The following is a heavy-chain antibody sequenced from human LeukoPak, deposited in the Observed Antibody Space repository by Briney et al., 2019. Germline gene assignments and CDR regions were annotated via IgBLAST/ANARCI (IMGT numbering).Heavy chain of an antibody. CDR2: IIPIFGTA. D-gene: IGHD1-26*01. Sequence: ASVKVSRKASGGTFSSYAISWVRQAPGQGLEWMGGIIPIFGTANYAQKFQGRVTITTDESTSTAYMELSSLRSEDTAVYYCARGPRQSGSYWGRYWGQGTLVTVSS. CDR3: ARGPRQSGSYWGRY. J-gene: IGHJ4*02. V-gene: IGHV1-69*05. CDR1: GGTFSSYA.